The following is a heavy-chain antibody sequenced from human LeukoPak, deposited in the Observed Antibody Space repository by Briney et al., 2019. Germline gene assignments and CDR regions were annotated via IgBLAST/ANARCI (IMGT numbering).Heavy chain of an antibody. Sequence: PGGSLRLSCAASGFTFSSYSMNWVRQAPGKGLEWVSSISSSSSYIYYADSVKGRFTISRDNAKNSLYLQMNSLRAEDTAVYYCARDSSSILVVRGVDYWSQGTLVTVSS. CDR3: ARDSSSILVVRGVDY. CDR2: ISSSSSYI. J-gene: IGHJ4*02. CDR1: GFTFSSYS. V-gene: IGHV3-21*01. D-gene: IGHD3-10*01.